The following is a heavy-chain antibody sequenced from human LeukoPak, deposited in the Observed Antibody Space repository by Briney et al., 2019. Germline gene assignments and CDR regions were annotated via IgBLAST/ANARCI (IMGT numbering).Heavy chain of an antibody. D-gene: IGHD6-19*01. J-gene: IGHJ4*02. CDR3: AIVIAVAGPATFY. Sequence: GGSLRLSCEASAFTLSTYWMHWVRQAPGKGLVRVSRINSVGSSTNYADSVKGRFTISRDNAKNTLYLQMNSLRTEDTALYYCAIVIAVAGPATFYWGQGTLATVSS. V-gene: IGHV3-74*01. CDR2: INSVGSST. CDR1: AFTLSTYW.